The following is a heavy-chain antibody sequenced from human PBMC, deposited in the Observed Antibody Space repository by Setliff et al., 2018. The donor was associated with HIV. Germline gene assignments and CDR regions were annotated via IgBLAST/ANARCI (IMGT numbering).Heavy chain of an antibody. CDR2: RYAGGSA. D-gene: IGHD1-26*01. J-gene: IGHJ4*02. V-gene: IGHV4-61*09. CDR1: GGSITSGRYY. Sequence: SETLSLTCTVSGGSITSGRYYWSWIRQPAGKRLEWIGNRYAGGSANFAPSLKGRVSISEDTSKNQFSLELKSVTAADTAVYYCASGEDSGTYGEPYDSWGQGALVTVSS. CDR3: ASGEDSGTYGEPYDS.